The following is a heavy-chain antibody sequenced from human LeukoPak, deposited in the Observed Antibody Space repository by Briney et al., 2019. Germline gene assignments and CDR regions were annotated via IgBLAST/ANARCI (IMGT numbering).Heavy chain of an antibody. CDR1: GGSFSGYY. CDR3: ARVVTFHCSGGSCYSSPFDY. CDR2: INHSGST. J-gene: IGHJ4*02. D-gene: IGHD2-15*01. V-gene: IGHV4-34*01. Sequence: SETLSLTCAVYGGSFSGYYWSWIRQPPGKGLEWIGEINHSGSTNYNPSLKSRVTISVDTSKNQFSLKLSSVTAADTAVYYCARVVTFHCSGGSCYSSPFDYWGQGTLVTVSS.